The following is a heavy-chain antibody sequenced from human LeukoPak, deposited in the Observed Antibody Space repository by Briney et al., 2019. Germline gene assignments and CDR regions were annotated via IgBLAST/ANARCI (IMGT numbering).Heavy chain of an antibody. CDR3: ARGGRDYGGNSVANWFDP. CDR2: MNPNSDNT. D-gene: IGHD4-23*01. Sequence: ASVKVSCKASGYTFTSYDINWVRQATGQGLEWMGWMNPNSDNTGYAQKFQGRVTMTRNTSISTAYMELSSLRSEDTAVYYCARGGRDYGGNSVANWFDPWGQGTLVTVSS. CDR1: GYTFTSYD. J-gene: IGHJ5*02. V-gene: IGHV1-8*01.